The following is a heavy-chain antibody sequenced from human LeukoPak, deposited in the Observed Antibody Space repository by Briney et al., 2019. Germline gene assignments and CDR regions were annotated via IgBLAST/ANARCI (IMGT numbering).Heavy chain of an antibody. CDR2: ISYDGSNK. Sequence: SGGSLRLSCAASGFTFSNYWMTWVRQAPGKGLEWVAVISYDGSNKDYADSVKGRFAISRDNSKNTLYVQMNSLRAEDTAVYYCARDLGEFGGYSYGQYFYYGMDVWGQGTTVTVSS. CDR3: ARDLGEFGGYSYGQYFYYGMDV. J-gene: IGHJ6*02. CDR1: GFTFSNYW. V-gene: IGHV3-30*09. D-gene: IGHD5-18*01.